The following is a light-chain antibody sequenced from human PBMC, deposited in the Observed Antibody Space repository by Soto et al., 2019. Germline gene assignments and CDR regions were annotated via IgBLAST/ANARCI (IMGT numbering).Light chain of an antibody. CDR3: QQYNIYSP. Sequence: DIQMTQSPSVLFASVGDRVTITCRASQSISSWLAWYQQKPGKSPKLLIYDASSLESGVPSRFSGRESRTEFTLTISSLQPDDFATYYCQQYNIYSPFGQGSE. CDR1: QSISSW. J-gene: IGKJ1*01. CDR2: DAS. V-gene: IGKV1-5*01.